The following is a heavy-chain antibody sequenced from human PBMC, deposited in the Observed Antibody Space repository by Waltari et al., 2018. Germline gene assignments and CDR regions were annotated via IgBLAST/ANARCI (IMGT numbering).Heavy chain of an antibody. CDR2: IFRNGAA. J-gene: IGHJ4*02. V-gene: IGHV4-39*01. Sequence: QVQLQESGPGLVKPSETLSPTCTVSGDPISGTDFYWAWIRQPPGKGLEWIGSIFRNGAAHYNPSLRSRATISVDTSENQFSLNLGSVTAADTAVYYCARPRTGFGDYAEWGQGTLVTVS. D-gene: IGHD4-17*01. CDR1: GDPISGTDFY. CDR3: ARPRTGFGDYAE.